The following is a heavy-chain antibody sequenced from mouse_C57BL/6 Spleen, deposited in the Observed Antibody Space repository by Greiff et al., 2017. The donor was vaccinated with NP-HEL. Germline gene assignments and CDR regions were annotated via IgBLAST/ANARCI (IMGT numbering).Heavy chain of an antibody. J-gene: IGHJ4*01. CDR3: ARRTTGAMDY. V-gene: IGHV1-54*01. Sequence: QVQLKESGAELVRPGTSVKVSCKASGYAFTNYLIEWVKQRPGQGLEWIGVINPGSGGTNYNEKFKGKATLTADKSSSTAYMELRSLTSEDSAVYVCARRTTGAMDYWGQGTSVTVSS. D-gene: IGHD1-1*01. CDR2: INPGSGGT. CDR1: GYAFTNYL.